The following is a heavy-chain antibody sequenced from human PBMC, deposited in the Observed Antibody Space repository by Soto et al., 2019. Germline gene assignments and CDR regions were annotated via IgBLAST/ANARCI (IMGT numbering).Heavy chain of an antibody. Sequence: SETLSLTCAVYGGSFNDHYWTWIRQPPGKGLEWIGEINHSGSTNNNPTLKSRATISLDTSKSQFSLKLTSVTAADTAVYYCARKTGGGNFDYWGQGTLVTVSS. CDR1: GGSFNDHY. CDR2: INHSGST. CDR3: ARKTGGGNFDY. V-gene: IGHV4-34*04. D-gene: IGHD2-15*01. J-gene: IGHJ4*02.